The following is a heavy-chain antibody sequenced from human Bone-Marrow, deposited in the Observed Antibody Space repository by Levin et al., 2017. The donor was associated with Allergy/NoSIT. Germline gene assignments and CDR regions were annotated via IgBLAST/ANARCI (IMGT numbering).Heavy chain of an antibody. Sequence: KSSGPTLVKPTQTLTLTCAFSGFSLNSNGVGVGWVRQPPGKALEWLALIYWNDDKRYSPSLKSRLTITKDTSKNQVVLTVTNMDPVDTATYYCAHSPHSRILFLGWFDPWGPGTLVTVSS. CDR2: IYWNDDK. D-gene: IGHD2-21*01. CDR3: AHSPHSRILFLGWFDP. CDR1: GFSLNSNGVG. V-gene: IGHV2-5*01. J-gene: IGHJ5*02.